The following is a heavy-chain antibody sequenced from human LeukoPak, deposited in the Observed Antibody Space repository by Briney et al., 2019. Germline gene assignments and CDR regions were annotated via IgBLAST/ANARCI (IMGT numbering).Heavy chain of an antibody. J-gene: IGHJ4*02. CDR2: IYYSGST. Sequence: SETLSLTSTVSGGSISSSSYYWGWIRQPPGKGLEWIGSIYYSGSTYYNPSLKSRLTISVDTSKNQFSLKLSSVTAADTAVYYCARPAYSSGWYHYWGQGTLVTVSS. CDR1: GGSISSSSYY. CDR3: ARPAYSSGWYHY. V-gene: IGHV4-39*01. D-gene: IGHD6-19*01.